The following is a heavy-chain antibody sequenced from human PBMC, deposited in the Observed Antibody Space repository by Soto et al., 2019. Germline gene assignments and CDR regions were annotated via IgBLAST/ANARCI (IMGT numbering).Heavy chain of an antibody. V-gene: IGHV3-21*01. CDR3: SGCSGGACHQNYGMDV. Sequence: EVHLVESGGSVVKPGGSLRLSSAVSGFTFSSCTMNWVRQAPGKGLEWVSSISPSTSHIYYADSVKGRFTISRDNAKNSLFLQMNSLRAEDTAVYYCSGCSGGACHQNYGMDVWGQGTTVTVSS. CDR1: GFTFSSCT. D-gene: IGHD2-15*01. CDR2: ISPSTSHI. J-gene: IGHJ6*02.